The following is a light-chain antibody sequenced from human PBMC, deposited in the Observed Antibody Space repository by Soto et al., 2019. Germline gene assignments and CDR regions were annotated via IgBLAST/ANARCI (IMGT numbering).Light chain of an antibody. J-gene: IGLJ1*01. Sequence: QSVLTRPGSVSGSPGQSITSSCTGTSRDIGKYNYVSWYQHHPGKAPKLMIYEVTSRPSGVSDRFSGSKSAMTASLTISGLQPEDEPDYFCASYRSANTLVVFGTGTKVTVL. CDR2: EVT. CDR3: ASYRSANTLVV. CDR1: SRDIGKYNY. V-gene: IGLV2-14*01.